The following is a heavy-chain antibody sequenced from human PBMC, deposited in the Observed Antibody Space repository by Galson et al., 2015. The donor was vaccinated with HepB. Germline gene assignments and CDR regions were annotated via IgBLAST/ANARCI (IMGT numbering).Heavy chain of an antibody. CDR3: AKDNAGSGTFHSDC. V-gene: IGHV3-23*01. CDR2: ISGDGFNI. J-gene: IGHJ4*02. Sequence: SLRLYCAGPGVSFKPPAGSWFLEAPGQGLEWVSTISGDGFNIHYADSVTGRFTIYRYKSKTMLFLQMNSLRVEDTAIYFCAKDNAGSGTFHSDCWGQGTQVTVSA. CDR1: GVSFKPPA. D-gene: IGHD3-10*01.